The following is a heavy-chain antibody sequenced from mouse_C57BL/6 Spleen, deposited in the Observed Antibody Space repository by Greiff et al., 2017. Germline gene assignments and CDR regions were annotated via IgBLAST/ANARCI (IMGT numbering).Heavy chain of an antibody. D-gene: IGHD1-1*01. CDR1: GYTFTDYY. J-gene: IGHJ4*01. CDR2: IFPGSGST. Sequence: VQLQQSGPELVKPGASVKISCKASGYTFTDYYINWVKQRPGQGLEWIGWIFPGSGSTYYNEKFKGKATLTVDKSSSTAYMLLSSLTAEESAVYFCARQHYGSSEYAMDYWGQGTSVTVSS. CDR3: ARQHYGSSEYAMDY. V-gene: IGHV1-75*01.